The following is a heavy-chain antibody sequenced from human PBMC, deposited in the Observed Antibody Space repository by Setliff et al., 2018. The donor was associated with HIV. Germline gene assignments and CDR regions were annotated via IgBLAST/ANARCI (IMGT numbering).Heavy chain of an antibody. J-gene: IGHJ4*02. D-gene: IGHD5-12*01. V-gene: IGHV5-51*01. CDR1: GYSFTSYW. Sequence: AASVKVSCKASGYSFTSYWIGWVRQMPGKGLEWMGVIYPGDSDTRYSPSFQGQVTISADKSISTAYLQWSSLKASDTAMYYCVRRDGYKFDYWGQGTLVTVSS. CDR2: IYPGDSDT. CDR3: VRRDGYKFDY.